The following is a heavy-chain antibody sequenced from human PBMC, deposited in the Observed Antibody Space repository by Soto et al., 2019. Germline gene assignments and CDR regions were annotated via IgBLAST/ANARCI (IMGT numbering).Heavy chain of an antibody. CDR3: ARRAETNGWNRFGADKYYFDF. CDR1: GYTFTSYY. V-gene: IGHV1-8*01. J-gene: IGHJ4*02. Sequence: SVEVSCMASGYTFTSYYVYWLRQATRQGLVWMGWLNPNTGNSGYAQKFKGRITVTRDTSINTVHMELSSLRSEDTAVYYCARRAETNGWNRFGADKYYFDFWGQGILVTVSS. CDR2: LNPNTGNS. D-gene: IGHD1-1*01.